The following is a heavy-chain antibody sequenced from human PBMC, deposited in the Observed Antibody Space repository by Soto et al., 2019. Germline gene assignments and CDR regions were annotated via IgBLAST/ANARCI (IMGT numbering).Heavy chain of an antibody. V-gene: IGHV6-1*01. Sequence: QTLSLTCAMSGDNVSINSAAWNWIRQSPSRGLEWLGRTYYRSKWYNDYAVSVKSRISINPDTSKNQFSLQLNSVTPEDTAVYYCAREGHRPQAADYPGQAPPLTVSS. CDR2: TYYRSKWYN. J-gene: IGHJ4*02. CDR3: AREGHRPQAADY. CDR1: GDNVSINSAA.